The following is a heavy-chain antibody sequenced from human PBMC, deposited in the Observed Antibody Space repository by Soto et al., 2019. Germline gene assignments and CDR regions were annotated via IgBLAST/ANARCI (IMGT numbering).Heavy chain of an antibody. Sequence: GGSLRLSCAASGFTFSDYVMNWVRQAPGKGLEWVSYIDSSGSTTYADSVKGRFTISRDNAKSSLSLQMSSLRDEDTAIYYCVKGGTGADQIFDSWGQGTLVTVSS. CDR2: IDSSGSTT. D-gene: IGHD1-26*01. CDR1: GFTFSDYV. CDR3: VKGGTGADQIFDS. V-gene: IGHV3-48*02. J-gene: IGHJ4*02.